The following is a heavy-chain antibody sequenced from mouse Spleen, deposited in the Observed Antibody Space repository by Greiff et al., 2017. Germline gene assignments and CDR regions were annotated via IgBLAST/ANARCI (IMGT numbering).Heavy chain of an antibody. J-gene: IGHJ4*01. D-gene: IGHD4-1*01. CDR2: INPSNGRT. CDR1: GYTFTSYW. CDR3: ARVGGTRAMDY. V-gene: IGHV1S81*02. Sequence: QVQLQQPGAELVKPGASVKLSCKASGYTFTSYWMHWVKQRPGQGLEWIGEINPSNGRTNYNEKFKSKATLTVDKSSSTAYMQLSSLTSEDSAVYYCARVGGTRAMDYWGQGTSVTVSS.